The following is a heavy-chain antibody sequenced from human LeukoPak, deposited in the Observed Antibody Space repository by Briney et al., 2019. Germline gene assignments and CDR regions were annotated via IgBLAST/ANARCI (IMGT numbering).Heavy chain of an antibody. J-gene: IGHJ1*01. Sequence: RASVKVSCKASGYTFTGYFLHWVRQAPGQGLEWMGWINSDSGATNYAQRFQGRVTMTRDTSISIAYMELSSLRSDDTAVYHCARLPGEHWGQGTLVTVSS. CDR3: ARLPGEH. CDR1: GYTFTGYF. CDR2: INSDSGAT. V-gene: IGHV1-2*02. D-gene: IGHD3-10*01.